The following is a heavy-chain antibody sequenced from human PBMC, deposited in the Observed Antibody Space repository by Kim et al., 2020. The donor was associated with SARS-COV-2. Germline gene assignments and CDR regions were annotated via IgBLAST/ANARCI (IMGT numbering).Heavy chain of an antibody. V-gene: IGHV3-53*04. Sequence: GGSLRLSCAASGFTVSSNYMSWVRQAPGKGLEWVSVIYSGGSTYYADAVTGRFTITRHNAKNTLYLQMNSLRAEDTAVYYCASISGWYKTLFDYWGQGTLVTVSS. CDR3: ASISGWYKTLFDY. CDR1: GFTVSSNY. D-gene: IGHD6-13*01. J-gene: IGHJ4*02. CDR2: IYSGGST.